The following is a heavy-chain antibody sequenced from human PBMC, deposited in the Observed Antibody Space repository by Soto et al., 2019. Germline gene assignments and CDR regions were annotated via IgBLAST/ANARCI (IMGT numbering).Heavy chain of an antibody. CDR3: AHRVLRTVFGLVTSTAIYFDF. Sequence: QITLNESGPTVVRPTETLTLTCRFSGFSLNTSGVGVGWIRQSPGKAPEWLALIYWDDDKGYSASLKSRLTITKDTSKNQVVLTVSDLDPTDTATYYCAHRVLRTVFGLVTSTAIYFDFWGQGTPVAVSS. CDR2: IYWDDDK. CDR1: GFSLNTSGVG. J-gene: IGHJ4*02. D-gene: IGHD3-3*01. V-gene: IGHV2-5*02.